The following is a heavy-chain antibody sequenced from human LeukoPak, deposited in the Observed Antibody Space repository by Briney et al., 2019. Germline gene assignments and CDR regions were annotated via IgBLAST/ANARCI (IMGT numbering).Heavy chain of an antibody. CDR3: AREGGIYGSGSYTGLDI. CDR2: INPHSGGT. D-gene: IGHD3-10*01. V-gene: IGHV1-2*02. CDR1: GYTFTGYY. J-gene: IGHJ3*02. Sequence: ASVKVSCKASGYTFTGYYIHWVRQAPGQGLEWMGWINPHSGGTNYAQKFQGRVTMTSDTSISTAYMALSRLRSADTAVYYCAREGGIYGSGSYTGLDIWGQGTMVTASS.